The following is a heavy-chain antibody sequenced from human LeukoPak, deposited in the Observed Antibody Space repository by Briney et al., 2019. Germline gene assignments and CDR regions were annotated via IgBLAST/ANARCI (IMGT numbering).Heavy chain of an antibody. V-gene: IGHV4-59*08. Sequence: SETLSLTCTVSGGSISSYYWSWIRQPPGKGLEWIAYIYYSGSTNYNPSLKSRVTISVDTSKNQFSLKLNSVTAADTAVYYCARGPPYFDYWGQGTLVTVSS. CDR2: IYYSGST. J-gene: IGHJ4*02. CDR1: GGSISSYY. CDR3: ARGPPYFDY.